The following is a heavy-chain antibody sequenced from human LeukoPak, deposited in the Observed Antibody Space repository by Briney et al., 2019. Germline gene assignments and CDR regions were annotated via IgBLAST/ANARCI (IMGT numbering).Heavy chain of an antibody. D-gene: IGHD5-24*01. J-gene: IGHJ3*02. CDR2: IGGST. V-gene: IGHV1-46*01. CDR1: GYGYY. CDR3: ARVRDGYNDAYDI. Sequence: GASVKVSCKASGYGYYIHWVRQAPGQGLEWMGIIGGSTNYAQKFQGRVTMTRDTSTSTVYMELSSLRSEDTAVYYCARVRDGYNDAYDIWGQGTMVTVHS.